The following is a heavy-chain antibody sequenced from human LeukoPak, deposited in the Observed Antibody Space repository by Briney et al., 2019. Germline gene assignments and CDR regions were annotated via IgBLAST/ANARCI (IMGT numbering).Heavy chain of an antibody. J-gene: IGHJ4*02. CDR1: GASISNYY. Sequence: NPSETLSLTCTVSGASISNYYWSWIRQPPGKGLEWIGYIYHSGSTNYNPSLKSRVTISVDTSKNQFSLKVTSVTAADTAVYYCAGVGVYGDLEYWGQGTLVTVSS. CDR3: AGVGVYGDLEY. CDR2: IYHSGST. D-gene: IGHD4-17*01. V-gene: IGHV4-59*08.